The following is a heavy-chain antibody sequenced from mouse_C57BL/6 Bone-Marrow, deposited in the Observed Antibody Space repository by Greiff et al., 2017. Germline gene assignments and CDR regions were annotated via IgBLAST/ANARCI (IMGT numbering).Heavy chain of an antibody. CDR1: GYTFTAYY. D-gene: IGHD4-1*01. V-gene: IGHV1-76*01. CDR2: IYPGSGNT. Sequence: VQLQQSGAELVRPGASVKLSCKASGYTFTAYYITWVKQRPGQGLEWIARIYPGSGNTYYNEKFKGKATLTAEKSSSTAYMQLSSLTSEDSAVYFCASQGSNWDDYWGQGTTLTVSS. CDR3: ASQGSNWDDY. J-gene: IGHJ2*01.